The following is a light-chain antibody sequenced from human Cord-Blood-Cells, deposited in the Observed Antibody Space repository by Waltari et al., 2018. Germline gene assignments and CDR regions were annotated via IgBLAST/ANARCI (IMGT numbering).Light chain of an antibody. CDR2: DAS. V-gene: IGKV1-33*01. J-gene: IGKJ3*01. CDR3: QQYDNLPFT. Sequence: DIQMTQSPSSLSASVGDRVTLTCQTSQDISNYLNWYQQKPGKAPKLLIYDASNLETGVPSRCSGSGSGTDFTFTISSLQPEDIATYYCQQYDNLPFTFGPGTKVDIK. CDR1: QDISNY.